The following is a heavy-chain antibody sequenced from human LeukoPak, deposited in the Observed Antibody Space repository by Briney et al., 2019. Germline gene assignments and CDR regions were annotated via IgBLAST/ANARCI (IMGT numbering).Heavy chain of an antibody. D-gene: IGHD3-3*01. CDR1: GGSISSGGYY. CDR3: AREGGFWSGYYI. V-gene: IGHV4-30-2*01. J-gene: IGHJ3*02. CDR2: IYHSGST. Sequence: PSQTLSLTCTVSGGSISSGGYYWSWIRQPPGKGLEWIGYIYHSGSTYYNPSLKSRVTISVDRSKNQFSLKLSSVTAADTAVYYCAREGGFWSGYYIWGQGTMVTVSS.